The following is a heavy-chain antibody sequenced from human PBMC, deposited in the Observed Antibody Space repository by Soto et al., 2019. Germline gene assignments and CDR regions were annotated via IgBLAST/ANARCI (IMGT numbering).Heavy chain of an antibody. D-gene: IGHD3-22*01. J-gene: IGHJ4*02. V-gene: IGHV4-30-4*01. Sequence: PSETLSLTCTVSGGSISSGDYYWSWIRQPPGKGLEWIGYIYYSGSTYYNPSLKSRVTISVDTSKNQFSLQWSSLKASDSAMYFCARHYYYDSSYYYPTNTQLPLDYWGQGTLVTVSS. CDR1: GGSISSGDYY. CDR2: IYYSGST. CDR3: ARHYYYDSSYYYPTNTQLPLDY.